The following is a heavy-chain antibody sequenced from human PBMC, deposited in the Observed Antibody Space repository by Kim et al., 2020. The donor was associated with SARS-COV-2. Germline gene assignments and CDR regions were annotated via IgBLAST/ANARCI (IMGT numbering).Heavy chain of an antibody. CDR1: GGSISSHY. J-gene: IGHJ3*02. Sequence: SETLSLTCTVSGGSISSHYWSWIRQPPGKGLEWIGYIYYSGSTNYNPSLKSRVTISVDTSKNQFSLKLSSVTAADTAVYYCARGDWYPQGAFDIWGQGTMVTVSS. D-gene: IGHD3-9*01. CDR3: ARGDWYPQGAFDI. CDR2: IYYSGST. V-gene: IGHV4-59*11.